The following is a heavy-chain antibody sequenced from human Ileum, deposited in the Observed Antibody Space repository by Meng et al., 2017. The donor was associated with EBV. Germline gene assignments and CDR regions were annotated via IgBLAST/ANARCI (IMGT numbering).Heavy chain of an antibody. V-gene: IGHV3-23*01. CDR3: GKNTVVVARAPVNY. Sequence: EXQLLEXXXGLVQPGXSLRLSXAASGFTFSSYAMSWVRQVPGKGLEWASGISGSASSTYYADSVKGRFTIYRDNCKITLYLQMNNLRGEDTAVYYCGKNTVVVARAPVNYWGQGTLVTVAS. CDR2: ISGSASST. CDR1: GFTFSSYA. D-gene: IGHD2-2*01. J-gene: IGHJ4*02.